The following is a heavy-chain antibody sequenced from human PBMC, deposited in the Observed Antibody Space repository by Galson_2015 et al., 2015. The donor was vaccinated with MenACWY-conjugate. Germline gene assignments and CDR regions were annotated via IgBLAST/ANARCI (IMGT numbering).Heavy chain of an antibody. D-gene: IGHD1-26*01. CDR3: ARHPPGGRGMDV. Sequence: QSGAEVKKPGESLTISCKGSGYNFSTYWIGWVRQMPGKGLEWMGLISPDGSNTRYSPAFQGQVTISADRSISTAYLQWNTLQASDTAIYYCARHPPGGRGMDVWGQGTTVTVSS. CDR2: ISPDGSNT. J-gene: IGHJ6*02. CDR1: GYNFSTYW. V-gene: IGHV5-51*01.